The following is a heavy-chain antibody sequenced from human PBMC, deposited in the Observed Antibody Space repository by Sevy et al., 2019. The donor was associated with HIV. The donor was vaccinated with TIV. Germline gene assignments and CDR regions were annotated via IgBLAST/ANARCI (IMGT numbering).Heavy chain of an antibody. J-gene: IGHJ5*02. CDR1: GFRFSAFG. CDR2: INGGGGST. CDR3: AKAPYYDFWSHNYNNWFDP. Sequence: GGSLRLSCVASGFRFSAFGMAWVRQAAGEGLEWVSGINGGGGSTYYRNSGKGRFTVSRDKSKNTVYLQMNSLRADDTAVYYCAKAPYYDFWSHNYNNWFDPWGQGTLVTVSS. V-gene: IGHV3-23*01. D-gene: IGHD3-3*01.